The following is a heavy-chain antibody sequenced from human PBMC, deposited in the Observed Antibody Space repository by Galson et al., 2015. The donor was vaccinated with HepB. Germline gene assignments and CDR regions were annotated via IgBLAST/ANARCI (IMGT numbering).Heavy chain of an antibody. Sequence: SVKVSCKASGYTFNRYAMNWVRQAPGRGLEWMGWINTNSGNPTYAQGFRGRFGFSLDTSVSTAYLQISSLKAEDTAVYYCAREGYSSASKWLDPWGQGTLVTVSS. V-gene: IGHV7-4-1*02. J-gene: IGHJ5*02. CDR3: AREGYSSASKWLDP. CDR2: INTNSGNP. CDR1: GYTFNRYA. D-gene: IGHD6-25*01.